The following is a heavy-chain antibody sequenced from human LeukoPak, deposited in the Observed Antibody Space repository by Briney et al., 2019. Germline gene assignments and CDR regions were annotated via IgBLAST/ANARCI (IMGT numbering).Heavy chain of an antibody. V-gene: IGHV3-30*04. CDR1: GFTFSDYA. J-gene: IGHJ1*01. CDR3: ARDGRIGGYNH. CDR2: ISYDGSKT. D-gene: IGHD3-22*01. Sequence: PGGSLRLSCAASGFTFSDYAMHWVRQAPGKGLEWVALISYDGSKTYYADSVKGRFTISRDNSKNTLYLQMGSLRTEDTAVYYCARDGRIGGYNHWGQGTLVTVSS.